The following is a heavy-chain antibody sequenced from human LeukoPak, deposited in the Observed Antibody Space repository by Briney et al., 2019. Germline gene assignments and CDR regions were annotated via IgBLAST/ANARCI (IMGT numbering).Heavy chain of an antibody. CDR1: GGSFSGYY. Sequence: SETLSLTCAVYGGSFSGYYWSWIRQPPGKGLEWIGEINHSGSTNYNPSLKSRVTISVDTSKNQFSLKLSSVTAADTAVYYCARGYRPYCSSTSCRYNWFDPWGQGTLVTVSS. V-gene: IGHV4-34*01. CDR2: INHSGST. CDR3: ARGYRPYCSSTSCRYNWFDP. J-gene: IGHJ5*02. D-gene: IGHD2-2*01.